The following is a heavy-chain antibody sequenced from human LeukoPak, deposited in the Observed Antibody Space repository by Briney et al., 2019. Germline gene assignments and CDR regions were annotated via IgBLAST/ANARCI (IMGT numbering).Heavy chain of an antibody. CDR1: GCSLSGHF. CDR3: ARGGASSRYFGY. CDR2: VSYSGDT. D-gene: IGHD1-26*01. J-gene: IGHJ4*02. V-gene: IGHV4-59*11. Sequence: PSETLPLTCMFSGCSLSGHFWSWIRQPTCKGLAWIGFVSYSGDTNYSPSFTGRVTISLGTSKSQFSLKLNSVTVADTAVYFCARGGASSRYFGYWGQGTLVTVSS.